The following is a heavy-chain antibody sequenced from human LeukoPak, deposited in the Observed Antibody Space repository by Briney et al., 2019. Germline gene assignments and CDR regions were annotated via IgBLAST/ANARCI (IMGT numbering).Heavy chain of an antibody. CDR2: INHSGST. CDR3: ASLYGRYFDL. J-gene: IGHJ2*01. D-gene: IGHD2-8*01. Sequence: SETLSLTCAVYGGSFSGYYWSWIRQPPGKGLEWIGEINHSGSTNYNPSLKSRVTISVDTSKNQFSLKLSSVTAADTAVHYCASLYGRYFDLWGRGTLVTVSS. CDR1: GGSFSGYY. V-gene: IGHV4-34*01.